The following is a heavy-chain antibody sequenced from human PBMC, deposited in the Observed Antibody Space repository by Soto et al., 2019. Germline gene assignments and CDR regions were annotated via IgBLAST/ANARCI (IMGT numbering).Heavy chain of an antibody. D-gene: IGHD2-2*01. CDR3: ARDRMPIQYNGLDV. V-gene: IGHV3-7*03. CDR2: IKQDGGDT. CDR1: GFTFSGYY. Sequence: GGSLRLSCAASGFTFSGYYMSWVRQAPGKGLEWVANIKQDGGDTSYVDSVKGRFTISRDNAKNLLYLQMNSLRAEDTAVYYCARDRMPIQYNGLDVWGQGTTVTVSS. J-gene: IGHJ6*02.